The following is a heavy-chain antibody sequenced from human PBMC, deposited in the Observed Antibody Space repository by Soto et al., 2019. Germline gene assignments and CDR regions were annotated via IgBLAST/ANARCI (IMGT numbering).Heavy chain of an antibody. CDR2: INPSSGAT. CDR1: GYTFTDYY. Sequence: ASVKVSCKASGYTFTDYYMHWVRQAPGQGLEWMGWINPSSGATSYAQNFQGRVTMTRDTSISTFYMELSRLSSDDTAIYYCTRASAVAGGSSNSRPYDYWGRGTLVTVSS. CDR3: TRASAVAGGSSNSRPYDY. V-gene: IGHV1-2*02. J-gene: IGHJ4*02. D-gene: IGHD6-19*01.